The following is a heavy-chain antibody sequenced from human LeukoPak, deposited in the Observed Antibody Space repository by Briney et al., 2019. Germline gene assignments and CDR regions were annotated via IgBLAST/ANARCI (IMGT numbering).Heavy chain of an antibody. D-gene: IGHD3-3*01. J-gene: IGHJ6*03. CDR2: ISWDGGST. V-gene: IGHV3-43*01. Sequence: GGSLRLSCAASGFTFDDYTMHWVRQAPGKGLEWVSLISWDGGSTYYADSVKGRFTISRDNSKNTLYLQMNSLRAEDTAVYYCAKSPRSGIFGVVIPYYMDVWGKGTTVTVSS. CDR3: AKSPRSGIFGVVIPYYMDV. CDR1: GFTFDDYT.